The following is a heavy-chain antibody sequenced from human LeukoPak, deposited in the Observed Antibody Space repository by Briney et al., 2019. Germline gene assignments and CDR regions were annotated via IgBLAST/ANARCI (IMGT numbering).Heavy chain of an antibody. D-gene: IGHD3-16*02. CDR3: ARASLGMITFGGVIVRHAFDI. Sequence: PGGSLRLSCAASGFTFSSYSMNWVRQAPGKGLEWVSSISSSSYIYYADSVKGRFTISRDNAKNSLYLQMNSLRAEDTAVYYCARASLGMITFGGVIVRHAFDIWGQGTMVTVSS. CDR2: ISSSSYI. V-gene: IGHV3-21*01. CDR1: GFTFSSYS. J-gene: IGHJ3*02.